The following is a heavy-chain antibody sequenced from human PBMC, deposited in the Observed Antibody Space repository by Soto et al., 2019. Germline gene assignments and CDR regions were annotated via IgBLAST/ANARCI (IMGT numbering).Heavy chain of an antibody. V-gene: IGHV3-30-3*01. D-gene: IGHD6-19*01. Sequence: QVQLVESGGGVVQPGRSLRLSCAASGFTFSSYAMHWVRQAPGKGLEWVAVISYDGSNKYYADSVKGRFTISRDNSKNTLYLQMNSLRAEDTAVYYCARVWGRGGIAVAGTGLGYWGQGTLVTVSS. CDR1: GFTFSSYA. CDR2: ISYDGSNK. J-gene: IGHJ4*02. CDR3: ARVWGRGGIAVAGTGLGY.